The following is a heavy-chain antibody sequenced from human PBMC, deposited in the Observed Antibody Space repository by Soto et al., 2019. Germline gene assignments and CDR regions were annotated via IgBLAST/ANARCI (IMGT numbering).Heavy chain of an antibody. CDR1: GGFISSSSYY. Sequence: PSETLSLTCSVSGGFISSSSYYWGWIRQSPGKGLEWIGYIFFSGTTNYNPSLKSRVAISVDTSKNQFSLKLRSVTAADTAVYYCARVGSSGWSPDYWGQGTLVTVS. CDR2: IFFSGTT. CDR3: ARVGSSGWSPDY. J-gene: IGHJ4*02. V-gene: IGHV4-61*05. D-gene: IGHD6-19*01.